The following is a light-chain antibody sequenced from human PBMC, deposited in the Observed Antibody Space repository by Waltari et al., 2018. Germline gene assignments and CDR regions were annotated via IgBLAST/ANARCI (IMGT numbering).Light chain of an antibody. CDR1: QSSSTN. Sequence: ERVMTQSPDILPASPGETVTLSCRASQSSSTNVAWYQHKPGQAPRLLIYNGATRHTGIPATFSGSGSGTEFTLTISSLQPEDFAVYFCQQYDDWPATFGQGTKVDI. J-gene: IGKJ1*01. CDR3: QQYDDWPAT. V-gene: IGKV3-15*01. CDR2: NGA.